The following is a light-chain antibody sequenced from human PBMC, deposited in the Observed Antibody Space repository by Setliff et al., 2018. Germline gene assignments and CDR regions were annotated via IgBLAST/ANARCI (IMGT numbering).Light chain of an antibody. Sequence: SVLTQPPSASGSPGQSVTISCTGTGGLVGGYNYVSWYQQHPGKAPRLIIYEVTKRPSGVPDRFSGSNSGNTASLTVSGLQAEDEADYYCTFYSGSNNFFFGSGTKGTVL. V-gene: IGLV2-8*01. J-gene: IGLJ1*01. CDR3: TFYSGSNNFF. CDR2: EVT. CDR1: GGLVGGYNY.